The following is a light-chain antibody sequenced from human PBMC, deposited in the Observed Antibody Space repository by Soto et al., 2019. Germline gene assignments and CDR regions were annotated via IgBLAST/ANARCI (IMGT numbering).Light chain of an antibody. J-gene: IGKJ1*01. CDR3: QHYRTWLWT. Sequence: EIVMTQSPATLSVSPGERATLSCRASQSVDSKLAWYQQKPGQGPRLLIYGASSRATGIPARFSGSGSGTEFTITISSLQAADFALYYSQHYRTWLWTFGPGTKVKI. V-gene: IGKV3-15*01. CDR2: GAS. CDR1: QSVDSK.